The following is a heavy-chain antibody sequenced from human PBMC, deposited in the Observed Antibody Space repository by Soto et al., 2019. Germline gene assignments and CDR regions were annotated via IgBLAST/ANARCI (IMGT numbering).Heavy chain of an antibody. V-gene: IGHV4-31*03. CDR2: IYYSGST. J-gene: IGHJ6*02. CDR3: ARHDIAGYYYYGMDV. Sequence: SETLSLTCTVSGGSISSGGYYWSWIRQHPGKGLEWIGYIYYSGSTYYNPSLKSRVTISVDTSKNQFSLKLSSVTAADTAMYYCARHDIAGYYYYGMDVWGQGTTVTVSS. CDR1: GGSISSGGYY. D-gene: IGHD6-13*01.